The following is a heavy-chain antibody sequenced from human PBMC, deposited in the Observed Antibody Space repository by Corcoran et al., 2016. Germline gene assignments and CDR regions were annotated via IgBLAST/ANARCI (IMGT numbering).Heavy chain of an antibody. CDR2: ISSSSSTI. CDR1: GFTFSDYS. D-gene: IGHD2-15*01. V-gene: IGHV3-48*02. CDR3: ARRCSGASCYFDN. Sequence: EVQLVESGGGLVQPGGSLRLSCAASGFTFSDYSMNWVRQAPGKGLEWVSYISSSSSTIHYAGSVKGRFTISRENAWDSLYLQMNSLRDEDTAVYYCARRCSGASCYFDNWGQGTLVTVSS. J-gene: IGHJ4*02.